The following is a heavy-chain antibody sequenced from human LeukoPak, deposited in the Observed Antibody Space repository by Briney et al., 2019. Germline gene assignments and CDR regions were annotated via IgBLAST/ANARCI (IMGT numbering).Heavy chain of an antibody. Sequence: SETLSLTCTVSGASVSSGGYYWNWIRQPPGKGLEWIGGIYYSGSTYYNPSLKSRVTISVDTSKNQFSLKLSSVTAADTAVYYCARDIGSTGFDPWGQGTLVTVSS. CDR3: ARDIGSTGFDP. CDR2: IYYSGST. J-gene: IGHJ5*02. CDR1: GASVSSGGYY. D-gene: IGHD4-17*01. V-gene: IGHV4-39*07.